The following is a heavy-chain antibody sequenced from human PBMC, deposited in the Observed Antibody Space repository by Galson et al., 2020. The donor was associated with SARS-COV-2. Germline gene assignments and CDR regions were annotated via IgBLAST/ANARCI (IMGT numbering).Heavy chain of an antibody. CDR1: GFIFNIYA. Sequence: GGSLRLSCAASGFIFNIYAMHWVRQAPDKGLEWVAIISYDGDSIYYTDSVKGRFTISRDNSKNTLYLLMDSLTTYDTGVYYCARESRGYFDYWGQGTLVTVSS. J-gene: IGHJ4*02. D-gene: IGHD3-10*01. CDR2: ISYDGDSI. V-gene: IGHV3-30-3*01. CDR3: ARESRGYFDY.